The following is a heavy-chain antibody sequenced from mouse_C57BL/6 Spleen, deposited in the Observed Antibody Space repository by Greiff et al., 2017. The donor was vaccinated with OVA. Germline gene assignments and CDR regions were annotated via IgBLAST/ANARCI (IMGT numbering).Heavy chain of an antibody. V-gene: IGHV1-69*01. CDR3: ARRGLYGSSLYYYAMDY. J-gene: IGHJ4*01. CDR2: IDPSDSYT. D-gene: IGHD1-1*01. Sequence: VQLKQSGAELVMPGASVKLSCKASGYTFTSYWMHWVKQRPGQGLEWIGEIDPSDSYTNYNQKFKGKSTLTVDKSSSTAYMQLSSLTSEDSAVYYCARRGLYGSSLYYYAMDYWGQGTSVTVSS. CDR1: GYTFTSYW.